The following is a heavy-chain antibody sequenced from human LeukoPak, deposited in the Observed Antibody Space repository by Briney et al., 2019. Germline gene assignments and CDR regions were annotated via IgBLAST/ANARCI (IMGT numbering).Heavy chain of an antibody. CDR1: GFTFSSYG. CDR2: IWYDGSNK. Sequence: GGSLRLSCAASGFTFSSYGMHWVRQAPGKGLEWVAVIWYDGSNKYYADSVKGRFTISRDNSKNTLYLQMNSLRAEDTAVYYCAKDGVNYGDYDLSWFDPWGQGTLVTVSS. V-gene: IGHV3-33*06. J-gene: IGHJ5*02. CDR3: AKDGVNYGDYDLSWFDP. D-gene: IGHD4-17*01.